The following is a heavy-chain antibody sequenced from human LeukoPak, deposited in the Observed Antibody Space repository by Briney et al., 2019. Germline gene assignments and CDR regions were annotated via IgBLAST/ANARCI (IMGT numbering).Heavy chain of an antibody. J-gene: IGHJ4*02. V-gene: IGHV1-46*01. Sequence: ASVKVSCKAFGYTFTSNYMHWVRQAPGQGPEWMGVISPSGGSTTYAQKFQGRVTLTRDMSTSTDYLELSSLRSEDTAVYYCARVVRGVYDYWGQGTLVIVSS. CDR2: ISPSGGST. CDR3: ARVVRGVYDY. D-gene: IGHD3-10*01. CDR1: GYTFTSNY.